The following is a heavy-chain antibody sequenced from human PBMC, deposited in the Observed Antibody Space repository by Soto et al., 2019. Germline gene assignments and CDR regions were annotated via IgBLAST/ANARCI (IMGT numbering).Heavy chain of an antibody. CDR2: ISSSSTYI. CDR1: GFTLSSYS. Sequence: EVQLVESGGGLVKPGGSLRLSCAASGFTLSSYSMNWVRQAPGKGLEWVSSISSSSTYIYYADSVKGRFTISRDNAKNSMYLQMNSVRAEEMAVYYCAREDIVRGVNPRVDCWGQGTLVTLSS. J-gene: IGHJ4*02. D-gene: IGHD3-10*01. V-gene: IGHV3-21*01. CDR3: AREDIVRGVNPRVDC.